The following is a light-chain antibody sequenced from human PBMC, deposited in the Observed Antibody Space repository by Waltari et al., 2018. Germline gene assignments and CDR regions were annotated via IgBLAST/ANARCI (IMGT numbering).Light chain of an antibody. CDR1: SNAVGNYNP. CDR2: EVN. Sequence: QSALTQPASVSGSPGQSITISCTGTSNAVGNYNPVSWYQQYPGKVPQLIIYEVNKRPSGVSHRFSGSKSRNTASLTISGLQAEDEADYYCFSYTGDTTLYVFGTGTKVTVL. V-gene: IGLV2-23*02. CDR3: FSYTGDTTLYV. J-gene: IGLJ1*01.